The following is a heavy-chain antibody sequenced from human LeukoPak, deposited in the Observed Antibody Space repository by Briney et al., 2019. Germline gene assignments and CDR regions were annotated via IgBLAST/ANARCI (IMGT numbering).Heavy chain of an antibody. Sequence: GGSLRLSCAASGFTFSSYSMNWVRQAPEKGLEWVSSISSSSSYIYYADSVKGRFTISRDNAKNSLYLQMNSLRAEDTAVYYCACLSTVTAIDYWGQGTLVTVSS. D-gene: IGHD4-17*01. J-gene: IGHJ4*02. CDR3: ACLSTVTAIDY. CDR2: ISSSSSYI. V-gene: IGHV3-21*01. CDR1: GFTFSSYS.